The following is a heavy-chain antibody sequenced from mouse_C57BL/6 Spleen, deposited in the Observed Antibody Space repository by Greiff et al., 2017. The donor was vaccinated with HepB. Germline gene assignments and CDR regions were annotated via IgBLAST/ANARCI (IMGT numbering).Heavy chain of an antibody. CDR1: GFTFSDYG. D-gene: IGHD2-4*01. Sequence: DVHLVESGGGLVKPGGSLKLSCAASGFTFSDYGMHWVRQAPEKGLEWVAYISSGSSTIYYADTVKGRFTISRDNAKNTLFLQMTSLRSEDTAMYYCAIYDYDGDYYAMDYWGQGTSVTVSS. V-gene: IGHV5-17*01. CDR2: ISSGSSTI. J-gene: IGHJ4*01. CDR3: AIYDYDGDYYAMDY.